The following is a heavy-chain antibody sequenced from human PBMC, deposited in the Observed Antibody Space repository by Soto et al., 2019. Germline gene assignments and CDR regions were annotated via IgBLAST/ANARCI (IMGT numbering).Heavy chain of an antibody. CDR3: ARVGYCSSTSCSNDAFDI. Sequence: GASVKVSCEASGYTLTGYYMHWGRQAPGQRLEWMGWINPNSGGTNYAQKFQGWVTMTRDTSISTAYMELSRLRSDDTAVYYCARVGYCSSTSCSNDAFDIWGQGTMVTVSS. J-gene: IGHJ3*02. D-gene: IGHD2-2*03. V-gene: IGHV1-2*04. CDR1: GYTLTGYY. CDR2: INPNSGGT.